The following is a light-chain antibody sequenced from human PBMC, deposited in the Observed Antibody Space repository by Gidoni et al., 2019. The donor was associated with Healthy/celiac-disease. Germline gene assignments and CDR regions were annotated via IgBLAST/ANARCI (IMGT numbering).Light chain of an antibody. CDR2: DAS. J-gene: IGKJ1*01. Sequence: DSQETQSPSSLSASVGDRVTITVQASQDISNYLNWYQQKPGKAPKLLIYDASNLETGVPSRFSRSGSGTDFTSPISSLQHADIATYYCQKYAKLPPWTFGQGTKVEIK. V-gene: IGKV1-33*01. CDR3: QKYAKLPPWT. CDR1: QDISNY.